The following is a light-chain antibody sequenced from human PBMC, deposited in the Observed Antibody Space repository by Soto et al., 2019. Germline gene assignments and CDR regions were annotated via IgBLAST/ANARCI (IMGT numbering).Light chain of an antibody. V-gene: IGLV2-14*01. CDR1: SSDVGAYIY. CDR3: CSYTSSRTYV. J-gene: IGLJ1*01. Sequence: QSVLTQPASVSGSPGQSITISCTGTSSDVGAYIYVSWYQHHPGKAPKVMIYEVTNRPSGVSDRFSGSESGNTASLTISGLQAEDEADYYCCSYTSSRTYVFGTGTKSPS. CDR2: EVT.